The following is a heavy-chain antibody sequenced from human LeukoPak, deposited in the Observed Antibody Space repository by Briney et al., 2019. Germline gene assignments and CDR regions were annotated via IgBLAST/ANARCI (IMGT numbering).Heavy chain of an antibody. Sequence: ASVKVSCKASGYTFTSYDINWVRQATGQGLEWVGWMNPNSGNTGYAQKFQGRVTMTRKSSISTAYMELSSLTSDDTAVYYCARAFVYYDSSDYQDLRTRWFDPWGQGTQVTVSS. J-gene: IGHJ5*02. V-gene: IGHV1-8*02. CDR2: MNPNSGNT. D-gene: IGHD3-22*01. CDR1: GYTFTSYD. CDR3: ARAFVYYDSSDYQDLRTRWFDP.